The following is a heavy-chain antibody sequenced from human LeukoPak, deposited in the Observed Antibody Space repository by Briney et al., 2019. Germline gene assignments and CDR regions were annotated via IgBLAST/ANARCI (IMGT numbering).Heavy chain of an antibody. CDR2: ISGSGGST. J-gene: IGHJ4*02. CDR3: AKSELYYDILTGYAASHYFDY. CDR1: GFTFSSYA. D-gene: IGHD3-9*01. Sequence: GGSLRLSCAASGFTFSSYAMSWVRQAPGKGLEWVSAISGSGGSTYYADSVKGRFTISRDNSKNTLYLQMNSLRAEDTAVYYCAKSELYYDILTGYAASHYFDYWGQGTLVTVSS. V-gene: IGHV3-23*01.